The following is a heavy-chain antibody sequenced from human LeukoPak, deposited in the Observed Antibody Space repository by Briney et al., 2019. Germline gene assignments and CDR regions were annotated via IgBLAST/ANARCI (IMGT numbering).Heavy chain of an antibody. Sequence: SQTLSLTCAIPGDSVSSNGFAWSWIRQSPSRGLEWLGRTYYRSKWNNDYAVSVKSRITINPDTSKNQLSLQLNSVTPEDTAVYYCARASLQSVYFDCWGQGTLVTVSS. CDR3: ARASLQSVYFDC. CDR2: TYYRSKWNN. J-gene: IGHJ4*02. V-gene: IGHV6-1*01. CDR1: GDSVSSNGFA.